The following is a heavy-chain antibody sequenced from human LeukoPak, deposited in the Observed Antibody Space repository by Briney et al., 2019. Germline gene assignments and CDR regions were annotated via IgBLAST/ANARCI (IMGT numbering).Heavy chain of an antibody. CDR2: IYYSGST. CDR3: ASGGGSYLHYYYYYGMDV. V-gene: IGHV4-39*01. D-gene: IGHD1-26*01. CDR1: GGSISSRSYY. Sequence: SETLSLTCTVSGGSISSRSYYWGWIRQPPGKGLEWIGSIYYSGSTYYNPSLKSRVTISVDTSKNQFSLKLSSVTAADTAVYYCASGGGSYLHYYYYYGMDVWGQGTTVTVSS. J-gene: IGHJ6*02.